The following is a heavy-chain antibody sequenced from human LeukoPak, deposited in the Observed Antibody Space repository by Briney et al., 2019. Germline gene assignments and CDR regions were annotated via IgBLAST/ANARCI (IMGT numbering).Heavy chain of an antibody. J-gene: IGHJ4*02. CDR2: IYCVGGT. CDR3: ARDRPVSDFEH. CDR1: GYIVSANY. D-gene: IGHD3-10*01. Sequence: ASMRLSCVASGYIVSANYMAWVRQAPGKGLEWVSIIYCVGGTYYTDSVKGRFTISGDNSKNTLYLQMNNLRAEDTAVYYCARDRPVSDFEHWGRGTQVTVSS. V-gene: IGHV3-53*01.